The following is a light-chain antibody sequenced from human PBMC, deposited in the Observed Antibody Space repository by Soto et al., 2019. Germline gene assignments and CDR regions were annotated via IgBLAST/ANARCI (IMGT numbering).Light chain of an antibody. CDR3: ETWDTSLSAGRV. Sequence: QSVLTQPPSVSAAPGQTVTISCSGSSSNVGNNYVSWYQHLPGTAPRLLIYETNGRPAGISDRFSGSKSGTSATLGITGLQTADEADYYCETWDTSLSAGRVFGPGTKLTVL. V-gene: IGLV1-51*02. CDR1: SSNVGNNY. J-gene: IGLJ1*01. CDR2: ETN.